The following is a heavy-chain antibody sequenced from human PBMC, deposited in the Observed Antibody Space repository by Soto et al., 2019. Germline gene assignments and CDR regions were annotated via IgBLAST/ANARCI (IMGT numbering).Heavy chain of an antibody. Sequence: GASVKVSCKASGYTFTGYYMHWVRQAPGQGLEWMGIINPSGGSTSYAQKFQGRVTMTRDMSTSTVYMELSSLRSEDTAVYYCARVVISSDAFDIWGQGTMVTVSS. CDR3: ARVVISSDAFDI. CDR2: INPSGGST. CDR1: GYTFTGYY. D-gene: IGHD3-22*01. V-gene: IGHV1-46*03. J-gene: IGHJ3*02.